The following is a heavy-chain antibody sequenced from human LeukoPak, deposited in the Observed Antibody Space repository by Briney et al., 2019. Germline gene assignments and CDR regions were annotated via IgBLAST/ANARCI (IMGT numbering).Heavy chain of an antibody. V-gene: IGHV3-48*01. Sequence: GGSLRLSCAASGFTFSSYSMNWVRQAPGKGLEWVSYISSSSSTIYYADSVKGRFTISRDNAKNSLHLQMNSLRAEDTAVYYCAREGGYSYGNFDYWGQGTLVTVSS. CDR1: GFTFSSYS. CDR3: AREGGYSYGNFDY. J-gene: IGHJ4*02. CDR2: ISSSSSTI. D-gene: IGHD5-18*01.